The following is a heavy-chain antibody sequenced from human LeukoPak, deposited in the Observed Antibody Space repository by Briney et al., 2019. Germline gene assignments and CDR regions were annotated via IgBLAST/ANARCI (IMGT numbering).Heavy chain of an antibody. CDR3: ARDRSVSAVGI. J-gene: IGHJ3*02. CDR1: GGSISSGDYY. CDR2: IYYSGST. Sequence: SETLSLTCTVSGGSISSGDYYWSWIRQPPGKGLEWIGYIYYSGSTYYNPSLKSRVTISVDTSKNQFSLKLSSVTAADTAVYYCARDRSVSAVGIWGQGTMVTASS. V-gene: IGHV4-30-4*08.